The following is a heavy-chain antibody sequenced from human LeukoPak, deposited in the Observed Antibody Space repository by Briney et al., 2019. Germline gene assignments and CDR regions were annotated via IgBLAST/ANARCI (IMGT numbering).Heavy chain of an antibody. V-gene: IGHV4-34*01. D-gene: IGHD4-17*01. CDR2: INHSGST. CDR1: GGSFSGYY. J-gene: IGHJ4*02. CDR3: ARPTVGDY. Sequence: SETLSLTCAVYGGSFSGYYWSWIRQPPGKGLEWIGEINHSGSTNYNPSLKSRVTISVDTSKNQFSLKLSSVTAADTAVYYCARPTVGDYWGQGTLVTASS.